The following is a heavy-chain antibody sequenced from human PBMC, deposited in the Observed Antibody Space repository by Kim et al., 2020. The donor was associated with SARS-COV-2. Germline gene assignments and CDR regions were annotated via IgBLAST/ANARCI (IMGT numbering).Heavy chain of an antibody. Sequence: PILGIANYAQKFQGRVTITADKSTSTAYMELSSLRSEDTAVYYCARKEQHWGQGTLVTVSS. V-gene: IGHV1-69*02. CDR2: PILGIA. CDR3: ARKEQH. J-gene: IGHJ1*01.